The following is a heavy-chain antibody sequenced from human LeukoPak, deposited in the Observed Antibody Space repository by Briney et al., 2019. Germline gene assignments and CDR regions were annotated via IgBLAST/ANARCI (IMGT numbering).Heavy chain of an antibody. V-gene: IGHV4-34*01. CDR1: GGSFSGYY. D-gene: IGHD3-10*01. J-gene: IGHJ4*02. CDR2: INHSGST. Sequence: SETLSLTCAVYGGSFSGYYWSWIRQPPGKGLEWIGEINHSGSTNYNPSLKSRVTISVDTSKNQFSLKLSSVTAADTAVYYCASGNYYASMGYWGQGTLVTVSS. CDR3: ASGNYYASMGY.